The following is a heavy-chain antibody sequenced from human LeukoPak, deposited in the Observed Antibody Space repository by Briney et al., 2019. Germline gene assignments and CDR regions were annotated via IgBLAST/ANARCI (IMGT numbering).Heavy chain of an antibody. V-gene: IGHV3-73*01. CDR2: IGSKANSYAT. CDR1: GFTFSGSA. Sequence: PGGSLRLSCAASGFTFSGSAMHWVRQASGKGLEWVGRIGSKANSYATAYAASVKGRFTISRDDSKNTAYLQMNSLKTEDTAVYYCTRPRGNLDVWGKGTTVTVSS. D-gene: IGHD4-23*01. J-gene: IGHJ6*04. CDR3: TRPRGNLDV.